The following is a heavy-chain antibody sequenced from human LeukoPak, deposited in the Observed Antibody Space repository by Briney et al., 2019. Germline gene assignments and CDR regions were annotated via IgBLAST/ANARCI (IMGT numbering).Heavy chain of an antibody. V-gene: IGHV4-39*01. CDR1: GGSISSSSYY. D-gene: IGHD6-19*01. CDR2: IYYSGST. Sequence: PSETLSLTCTVSGGSISSSSYYWGWIRQPPGKGLEWIGSIYYSGSTYYNPSLKSRVTISVDTSKNQFSLKLSSVTAADTAVYYCARHDSSGWHFDYWGQGTPVTVSS. J-gene: IGHJ4*02. CDR3: ARHDSSGWHFDY.